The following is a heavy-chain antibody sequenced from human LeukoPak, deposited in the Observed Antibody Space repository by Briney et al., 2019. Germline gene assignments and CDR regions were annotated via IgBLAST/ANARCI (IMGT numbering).Heavy chain of an antibody. J-gene: IGHJ4*02. CDR1: GGTFSSYA. D-gene: IGHD3-22*01. CDR2: IIPIFGTA. CDR3: ARETTPYDSSSYYDY. Sequence: SVNVSCKASGGTFSSYAISWMRQAPGQGLEWMGGIIPIFGTANYAQKFQGRVTITADESTSTAYMELSSLRSEDTAVYYCARETTPYDSSSYYDYWGQGTLVTVSS. V-gene: IGHV1-69*01.